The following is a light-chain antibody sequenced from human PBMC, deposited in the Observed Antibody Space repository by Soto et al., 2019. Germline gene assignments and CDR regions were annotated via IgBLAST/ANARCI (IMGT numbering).Light chain of an antibody. CDR2: GAS. J-gene: IGKJ1*01. V-gene: IGKV3D-15*01. CDR3: QQYNNWPWGT. Sequence: IVMTQSPATLSVSPGERATLSCRASRSVGSNLAWYQQKPGQAPRLLIYGASTRATGSPARFSGSGSGTEFTLTISSLQSEDFALYYCQQYNNWPWGTFGQGTKVEIK. CDR1: RSVGSN.